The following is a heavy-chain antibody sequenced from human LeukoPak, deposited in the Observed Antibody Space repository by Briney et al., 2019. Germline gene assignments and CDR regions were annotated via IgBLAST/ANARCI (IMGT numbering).Heavy chain of an antibody. V-gene: IGHV4-34*01. CDR1: GGSFSGYY. Sequence: SETLSLTCAVYGGSFSGYYWSWIRQPPGKGLEWIGEINHSGSTNYNPSLKSRVTISVDTSKNQFSLKLSSVTAADTAVYYCARYYYDSSGYYGYYLDYWGQGTLVTVSS. CDR3: ARYYYDSSGYYGYYLDY. J-gene: IGHJ4*02. CDR2: INHSGST. D-gene: IGHD3-22*01.